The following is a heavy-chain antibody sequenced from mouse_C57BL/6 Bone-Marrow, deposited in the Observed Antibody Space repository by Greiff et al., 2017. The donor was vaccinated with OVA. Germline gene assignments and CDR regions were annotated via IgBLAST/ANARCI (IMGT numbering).Heavy chain of an antibody. Sequence: QVQLQQPGAELVKPGASVKLSCKASGYTFTSYWMHRVKQRPGQGLEWIGMIHPNSGSTNYNEKFKSKATLTVDKSSSTAYMQLSSLTSEDSAVYYCATTEDWYFDVWGTGTTVTVSS. CDR3: ATTEDWYFDV. V-gene: IGHV1-64*01. D-gene: IGHD1-1*01. J-gene: IGHJ1*03. CDR1: GYTFTSYW. CDR2: IHPNSGST.